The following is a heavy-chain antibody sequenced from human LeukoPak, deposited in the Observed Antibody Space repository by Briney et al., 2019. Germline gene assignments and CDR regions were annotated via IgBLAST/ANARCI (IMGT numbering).Heavy chain of an antibody. CDR1: GGTFSSYA. J-gene: IGHJ6*02. D-gene: IGHD3-22*01. CDR2: IIPIFGTA. CDR3: ARISGYYDSSGYYRYYYYGMDV. V-gene: IGHV1-69*13. Sequence: GASVKVSCKASGGTFSSYAISWVRQAPGQGLEWMGGIIPIFGTANYAQKFQGRVTITADESTSTAYMELSSLRSEDTAVYYCARISGYYDSSGYYRYYYYGMDVWGQGTTVTVSS.